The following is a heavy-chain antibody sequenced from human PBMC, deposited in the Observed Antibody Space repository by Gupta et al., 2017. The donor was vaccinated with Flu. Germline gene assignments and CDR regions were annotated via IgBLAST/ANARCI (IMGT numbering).Heavy chain of an antibody. Sequence: EVHLVESGGGLVQPGGSLRLSCEGSGFTFDEHAMHWVRQVPGKGLEWVAGVLWSGDRIGYADSVKGRFTISRDNVKNFLYLQMNSLRPEDTALYYCGKDVKPGGLDVWGQGTTVTVSS. V-gene: IGHV3-9*01. J-gene: IGHJ6*02. CDR1: GFTFDEHA. CDR3: GKDVKPGGLDV. CDR2: VLWSGDRI.